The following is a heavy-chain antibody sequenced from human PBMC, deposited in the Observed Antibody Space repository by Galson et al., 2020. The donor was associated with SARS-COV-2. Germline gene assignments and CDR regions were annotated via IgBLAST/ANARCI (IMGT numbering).Heavy chain of an antibody. CDR3: ARGNSPWLTIVGVLPGTCGMDV. CDR1: GASISSGSYY. J-gene: IGHJ6*02. CDR2: IYKSGNT. D-gene: IGHD3-3*01. V-gene: IGHV4-61*02. Sequence: SETLSLTCTVSGASISSGSYYWSWIRQPAGKGLEWIGRIYKSGNTNYNPSLWSQVTISVDTSKNQFSLKLTSVTAADTAVYYCARGNSPWLTIVGVLPGTCGMDVWGQGTTVTVSS.